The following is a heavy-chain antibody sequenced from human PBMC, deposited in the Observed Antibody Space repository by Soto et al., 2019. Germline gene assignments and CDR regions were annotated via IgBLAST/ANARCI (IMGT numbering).Heavy chain of an antibody. CDR3: ARRPRFVVVVAATRAVGAFDI. CDR1: GGSFSGYY. Sequence: SETLSLTCAVYGGSFSGYYWSWIRQPPGKGLEWIGEINHSGSTNYNPSLKSRVTISVDTSKNQFSLKLSSVTAADTAVYYCARRPRFVVVVAATRAVGAFDIWGQGTMVTVSS. CDR2: INHSGST. J-gene: IGHJ3*02. D-gene: IGHD2-15*01. V-gene: IGHV4-34*01.